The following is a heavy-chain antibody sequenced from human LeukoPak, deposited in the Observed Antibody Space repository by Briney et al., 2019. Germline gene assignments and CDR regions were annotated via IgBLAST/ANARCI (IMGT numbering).Heavy chain of an antibody. D-gene: IGHD6-13*01. Sequence: PSETLSLTCAVYGGSFNGYYWSWIRQPPGKGLEWIGEINHSGSTNYNPSLKSRVTISVDTSKNQFSLKLSSVTAADTAVYYCARSGGIAAAGTFDYWGQGTLVTVSS. CDR1: GGSFNGYY. J-gene: IGHJ4*02. CDR3: ARSGGIAAAGTFDY. V-gene: IGHV4-34*01. CDR2: INHSGST.